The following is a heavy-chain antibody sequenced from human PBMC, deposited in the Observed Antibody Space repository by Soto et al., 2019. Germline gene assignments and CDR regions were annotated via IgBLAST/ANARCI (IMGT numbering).Heavy chain of an antibody. V-gene: IGHV4-59*01. D-gene: IGHD6-13*01. CDR1: GGSISSYY. CDR3: ASGTWHSQQLVPGMDV. Sequence: SETLSLTCTVSGGSISSYYCSWIRQPPWKGLEWIGYIYYSGITNYNPSLKSRVTISVDTSKNQFSLKLSSVTAADTAVYYCASGTWHSQQLVPGMDVWGQATTVTVSS. J-gene: IGHJ6*02. CDR2: IYYSGIT.